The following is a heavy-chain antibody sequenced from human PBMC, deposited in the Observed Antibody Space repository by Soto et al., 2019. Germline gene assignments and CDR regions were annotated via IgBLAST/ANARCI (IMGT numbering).Heavy chain of an antibody. Sequence: SGPTLVNPAQTLTLTCTFSGFSLSTSAVGVGWIRQPPGKALEWLALIYGDDNKRYSPSLKRRLTITKDTSKNQVVFAMTNMDPVDTATYYCAHRRDYGRMDVWGQGTTVTVS. CDR1: GFSLSTSAVG. D-gene: IGHD3-16*01. J-gene: IGHJ6*02. V-gene: IGHV2-5*02. CDR2: IYGDDNK. CDR3: AHRRDYGRMDV.